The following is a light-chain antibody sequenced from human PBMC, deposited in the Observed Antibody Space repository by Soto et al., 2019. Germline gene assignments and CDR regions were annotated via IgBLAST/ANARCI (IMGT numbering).Light chain of an antibody. CDR1: QAISNW. Sequence: IQMTQSPDSVSASVGDTITITCRASQAISNWIAWYQQKPGQAPKILIYAASTLQGGVPLRFSGSGSGTDFTLTIRSLQPEDFATYYCQQANSFPLTFGGGTRVEVK. CDR2: AAS. V-gene: IGKV1D-12*01. CDR3: QQANSFPLT. J-gene: IGKJ4*01.